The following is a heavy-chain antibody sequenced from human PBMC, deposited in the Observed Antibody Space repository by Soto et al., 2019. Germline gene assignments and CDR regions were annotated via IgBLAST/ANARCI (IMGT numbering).Heavy chain of an antibody. V-gene: IGHV1-69*13. CDR1: GGTFSSYA. Sequence: ASVKVSCKASGGTFSSYAISWVRQAPGQGLEWMGGIIPIFGTANYAQKFQGRVTITADESTSTAYMELSSLRSEDTAVYYCARAVNYGVDYYYYGMDVWGQGTTVTVSS. D-gene: IGHD4-17*01. CDR3: ARAVNYGVDYYYYGMDV. CDR2: IIPIFGTA. J-gene: IGHJ6*02.